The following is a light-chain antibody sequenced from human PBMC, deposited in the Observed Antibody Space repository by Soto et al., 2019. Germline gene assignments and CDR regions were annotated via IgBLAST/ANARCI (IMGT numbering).Light chain of an antibody. CDR1: QSISSW. V-gene: IGKV1-5*01. J-gene: IGKJ1*01. Sequence: DIQMTQSPSPLSASVGDRVTITCRASQSISSWLAWYQQKPGKAPKLLIYDASSLESGVPSRFSGSGSGTEFTLTISSLQPDDFATYYCQQYNSYRTLGQGTKVDIK. CDR2: DAS. CDR3: QQYNSYRT.